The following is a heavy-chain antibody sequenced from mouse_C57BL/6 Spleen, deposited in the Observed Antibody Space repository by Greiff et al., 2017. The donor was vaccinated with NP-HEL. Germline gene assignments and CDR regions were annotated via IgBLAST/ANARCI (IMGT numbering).Heavy chain of an antibody. Sequence: QVQLQQSGAELVRPGASVTLSCKASGYTFTDYEMHWVKQTPVHGLEWIGAIDPETGGTAYNQKFKGKAILTADKSSSTAYMELRSLTSEDSAVYYCTRNYGSRVHFDYWGQGTTLTVSS. V-gene: IGHV1-15*01. CDR3: TRNYGSRVHFDY. CDR2: IDPETGGT. CDR1: GYTFTDYE. J-gene: IGHJ2*01. D-gene: IGHD1-1*01.